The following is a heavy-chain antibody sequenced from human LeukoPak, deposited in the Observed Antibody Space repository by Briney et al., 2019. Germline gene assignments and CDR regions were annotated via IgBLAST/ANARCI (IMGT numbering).Heavy chain of an antibody. CDR1: GFIFDDYA. D-gene: IGHD1-26*01. J-gene: IGHJ4*02. Sequence: GGSLRLSLASTGFIFDDYAMYGVRQAPGRGLEGVSGISWNSRIIDYADSVKGRFTISRDNGQTSLYLQMNSLTTEDTAFYYCARLTGAASGTYYFDFWGQGTLVTVSS. V-gene: IGHV3-9*01. CDR2: ISWNSRII. CDR3: ARLTGAASGTYYFDF.